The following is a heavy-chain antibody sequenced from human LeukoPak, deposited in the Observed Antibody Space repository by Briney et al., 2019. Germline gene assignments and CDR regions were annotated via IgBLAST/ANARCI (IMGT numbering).Heavy chain of an antibody. CDR3: AGDWNDERGAFDI. D-gene: IGHD1-1*01. CDR1: GYTLTELS. Sequence: GASVKVSCTVSGYTLTELSMHWVRQAPGKGLEWMGGFDPEDGETIYAQKFQGRVTMTEDTSTDTAYMELSSLRSEDTAVYYCAGDWNDERGAFDIWGQGTMVTVSS. V-gene: IGHV1-24*01. CDR2: FDPEDGET. J-gene: IGHJ3*02.